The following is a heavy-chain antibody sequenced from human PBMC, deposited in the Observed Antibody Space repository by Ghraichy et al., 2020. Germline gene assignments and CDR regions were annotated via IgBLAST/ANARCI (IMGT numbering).Heavy chain of an antibody. V-gene: IGHV4-61*01. Sequence: PETLSLTCTVSGGSVNSGSYYWTWIRQPPGKGLEWIGHIYNSGSTNYNPSLKSRVTISVDTSKNQFSLKLSSVTAADTAVYYCAKEYSYWGQGTLVTVSS. J-gene: IGHJ4*02. CDR2: IYNSGST. CDR1: GGSVNSGSYY. CDR3: AKEYSY. D-gene: IGHD2-15*01.